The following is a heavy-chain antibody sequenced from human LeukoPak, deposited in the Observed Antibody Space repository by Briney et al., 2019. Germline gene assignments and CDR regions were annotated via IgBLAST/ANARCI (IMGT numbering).Heavy chain of an antibody. D-gene: IGHD6-19*01. CDR3: ARDSTAGKVSGWFY. V-gene: IGHV3-21*01. J-gene: IGHJ4*02. CDR2: ISSSSSYI. Sequence: GGSLRLSCAAFGFTSSSYSMNWVRQAPGKGLEWVSSISSSSSYIYYADSVKGRFTISRDNAKNSLYLQMNSLRAEDTAVYYCARDSTAGKVSGWFYWGQGTQVTVSS. CDR1: GFTSSSYS.